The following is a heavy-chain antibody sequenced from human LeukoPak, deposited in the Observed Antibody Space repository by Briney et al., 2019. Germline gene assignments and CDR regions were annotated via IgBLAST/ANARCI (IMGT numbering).Heavy chain of an antibody. CDR2: ISGSGGST. Sequence: PGGSLRLSCAASGFTFSSYAMSWVRQAPGKGLEWVSAISGSGGSTYYADSVKGRFTISRDNSKNTLYLQMNSLRVDDTALYYCARGLTGGPRFDFWGQGTLVSVSP. J-gene: IGHJ4*02. CDR1: GFTFSSYA. V-gene: IGHV3-23*01. D-gene: IGHD3-10*01. CDR3: ARGLTGGPRFDF.